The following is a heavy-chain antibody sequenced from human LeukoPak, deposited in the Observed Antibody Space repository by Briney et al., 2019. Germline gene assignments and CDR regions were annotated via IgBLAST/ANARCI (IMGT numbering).Heavy chain of an antibody. J-gene: IGHJ4*02. D-gene: IGHD3-10*01. Sequence: ASVKVSCKAPGYTFTSYYMHWVRQAPGQGLEWMGIINPSGGSTSYAQKFQGRVTMTRDTSTSTVYVELSSLRSEDTAVYYCASNYGSGSYFDYWGQGTLVTVSS. CDR2: INPSGGST. CDR3: ASNYGSGSYFDY. CDR1: GYTFTSYY. V-gene: IGHV1-46*03.